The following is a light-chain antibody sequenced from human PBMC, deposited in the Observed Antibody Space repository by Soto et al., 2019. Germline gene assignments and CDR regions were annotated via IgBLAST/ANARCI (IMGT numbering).Light chain of an antibody. CDR3: SSFTGSSTVV. J-gene: IGLJ2*01. CDR1: SSDVGSYDY. Sequence: QSALTQPASVSGSPGQSITISCTGTSSDVGSYDYVSWYQQHPGKAPKLMIYDVTIRPSGVSNRFSGSKSANTASLTISGLQAEDEADYYCSSFTGSSTVVFGGGTKLTVL. V-gene: IGLV2-14*01. CDR2: DVT.